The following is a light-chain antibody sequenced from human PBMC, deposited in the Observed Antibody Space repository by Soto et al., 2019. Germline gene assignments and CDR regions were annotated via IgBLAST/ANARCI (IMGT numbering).Light chain of an antibody. CDR3: AAWDDSLSGRYV. CDR2: RNN. Sequence: QSVLTQPPSASGTPGQRVTISCSGSSSNIGSNYVYWYQQLQGTAPKLLIYRNNQRPSGVPDRFSGSKSGTSASLAISGLRSEDEADYYCAAWDDSLSGRYVFGTGTKVTVL. J-gene: IGLJ1*01. V-gene: IGLV1-47*01. CDR1: SSNIGSNY.